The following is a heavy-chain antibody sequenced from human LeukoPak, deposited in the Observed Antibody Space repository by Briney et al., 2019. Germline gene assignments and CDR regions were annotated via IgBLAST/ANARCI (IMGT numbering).Heavy chain of an antibody. CDR2: ISGSTGRT. CDR3: APRVVGSAPFDY. D-gene: IGHD2-15*01. J-gene: IGHJ4*02. Sequence: GGSLRLSCAASGFTFSSYEMSWVRQAPGKGLEWVSAISGSTGRTYYADSVKGRFTISRDNSKNTLYLQMNNLRAEDTAVYYCAPRVVGSAPFDYWGQGTLVTVSS. CDR1: GFTFSSYE. V-gene: IGHV3-23*01.